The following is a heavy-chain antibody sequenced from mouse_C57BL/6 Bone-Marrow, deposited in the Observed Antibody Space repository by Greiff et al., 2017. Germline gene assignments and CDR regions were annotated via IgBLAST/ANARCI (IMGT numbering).Heavy chain of an antibody. Sequence: DVHLVESGPGLVKPSQSLSLTCSVTGYSITSGYYWNWIRQFPGNKLEWMGYISYDGSNNYNPSLKNRISITRDTSKNQFFLKLNSVTTEDTATYYCAREDDGYPFDYWGQGTTLTVSS. D-gene: IGHD2-3*01. CDR3: AREDDGYPFDY. J-gene: IGHJ2*01. V-gene: IGHV3-6*01. CDR2: ISYDGSN. CDR1: GYSITSGYY.